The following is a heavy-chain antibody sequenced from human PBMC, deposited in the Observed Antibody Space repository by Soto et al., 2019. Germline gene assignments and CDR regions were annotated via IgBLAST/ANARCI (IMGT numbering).Heavy chain of an antibody. J-gene: IGHJ6*02. Sequence: PSETLSLTCAVSGGSISSGGYSWSWIRQPPGKGLEWIGYIYHSGSTYYNPSLKSRVTISVDRSKNQFSLKLSSVTAADTAVYYCARGNYYYYGMDVWGQGTTVTVS. CDR3: ARGNYYYYGMDV. CDR2: IYHSGST. V-gene: IGHV4-30-2*01. CDR1: GGSISSGGYS.